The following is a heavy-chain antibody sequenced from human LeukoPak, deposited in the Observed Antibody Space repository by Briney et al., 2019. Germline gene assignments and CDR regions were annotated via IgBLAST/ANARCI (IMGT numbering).Heavy chain of an antibody. V-gene: IGHV1-69*04. J-gene: IGHJ6*02. Sequence: SVKVSCKASGGTFSSYAISWVRQAPGQGLEWMGRIIPILGIANYAQKFQGRVTITADKSTSTAYMELSSLRSEDTAVYYCARGIQQLVFMDVWGQGTTVTVSS. CDR1: GGTFSSYA. CDR3: ARGIQQLVFMDV. CDR2: IIPILGIA. D-gene: IGHD6-6*01.